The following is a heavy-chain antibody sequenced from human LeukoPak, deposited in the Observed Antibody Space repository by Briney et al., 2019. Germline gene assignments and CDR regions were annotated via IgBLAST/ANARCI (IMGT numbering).Heavy chain of an antibody. CDR2: IYYSGST. CDR1: GGSISSYY. D-gene: IGHD3-10*01. Sequence: SETLSLTCTVSGGSISSYYWSWIRQPPGKGPEWIGYIYYSGSTNYNPSLKSRVTISVDTSKNQFSLKLSSVTAADTAVYYCARAHGSGSYYRAPYFDYWGQGTLVTVSS. J-gene: IGHJ4*02. V-gene: IGHV4-59*01. CDR3: ARAHGSGSYYRAPYFDY.